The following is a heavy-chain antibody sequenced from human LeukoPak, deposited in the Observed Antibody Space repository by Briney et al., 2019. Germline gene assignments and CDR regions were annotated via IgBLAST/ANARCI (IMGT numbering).Heavy chain of an antibody. J-gene: IGHJ3*02. Sequence: PAGTLRLSCAASGFTFRSYWMSCFLQAPRKRLLWVANIKQDGSENYYVDSVKGRFTISRDNAKNSLYLQMNSLRAEDTAVYYCARDGVVMVEDAFDIWGQGTMVTVSS. CDR1: GFTFRSYW. V-gene: IGHV3-7*01. D-gene: IGHD3-3*01. CDR2: IKQDGSEN. CDR3: ARDGVVMVEDAFDI.